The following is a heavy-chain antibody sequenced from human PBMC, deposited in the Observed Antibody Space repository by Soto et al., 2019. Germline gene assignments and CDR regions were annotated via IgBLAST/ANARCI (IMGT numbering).Heavy chain of an antibody. Sequence: SETLSLTCAVYGGSFSGYYWSWIRQPPGKGLEWIGEINHSGSTNYNPSLKSRVTISVDTSKNQFSLKLSSVTAADTAVYYCARPGYCSSTGCQNWFDPWGQGTLVTVSS. CDR1: GGSFSGYY. V-gene: IGHV4-34*01. CDR2: INHSGST. CDR3: ARPGYCSSTGCQNWFDP. D-gene: IGHD2-2*01. J-gene: IGHJ5*02.